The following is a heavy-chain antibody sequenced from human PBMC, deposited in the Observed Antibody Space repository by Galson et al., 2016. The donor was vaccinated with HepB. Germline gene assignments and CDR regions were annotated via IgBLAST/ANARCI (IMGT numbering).Heavy chain of an antibody. Sequence: SLRLSCEASGITFRNYAVYWVRQAPGKGLEWGSSISARGDTTNYADSVKGRFTISRDNSKNTLYLQMNSLRAEDTATSYCVATGGVGNQFDYWGQGTLVTASS. CDR3: VATGGVGNQFDY. CDR2: ISARGDTT. D-gene: IGHD1-14*01. J-gene: IGHJ4*02. V-gene: IGHV3-23*01. CDR1: GITFRNYA.